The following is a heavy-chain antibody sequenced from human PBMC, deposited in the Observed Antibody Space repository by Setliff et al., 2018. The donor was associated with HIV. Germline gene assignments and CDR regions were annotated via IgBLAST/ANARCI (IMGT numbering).Heavy chain of an antibody. CDR2: IRQDGTDK. J-gene: IGHJ4*02. V-gene: IGHV3-7*01. CDR3: ARDWRSGYDLNFDY. Sequence: PGGSLRLSCAASGFTFSSYSMNWVRQAPGKGLERVAKIRQDGTDKYYVDSVKGRFTISRDNAKNSLYLQMNSLRAEDTAIYYCARDWRSGYDLNFDYWGQGTLVTVSS. D-gene: IGHD5-12*01. CDR1: GFTFSSYS.